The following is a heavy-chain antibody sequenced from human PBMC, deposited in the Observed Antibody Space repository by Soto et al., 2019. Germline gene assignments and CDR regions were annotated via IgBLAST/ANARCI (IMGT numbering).Heavy chain of an antibody. CDR1: GFTFSSYA. V-gene: IGHV3-23*01. Sequence: EVQLLESGGGLVQPGGSLRLSCAASGFTFSSYAMSWVRQAPGKGLEWVSGISGSGDSTHYADSVKGRFTISRDNPTNTLYLQMTSLRAEDTAFYYCATTRCSSGCPSPYGMDVWGQGTTVTVSS. J-gene: IGHJ6*02. CDR2: ISGSGDST. CDR3: ATTRCSSGCPSPYGMDV. D-gene: IGHD6-19*01.